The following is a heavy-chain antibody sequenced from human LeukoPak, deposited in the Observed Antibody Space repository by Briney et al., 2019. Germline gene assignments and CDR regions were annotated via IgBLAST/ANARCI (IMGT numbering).Heavy chain of an antibody. V-gene: IGHV1-18*01. J-gene: IGHJ4*02. D-gene: IGHD3-10*01. CDR1: GYTFTSYG. CDR2: ISAYNGNT. Sequence: ASVKVSCKASGYTFTSYGISWVRQAPGQGLEWMGWISAYNGNTNYAQKLQGRVTMTTDTSTSTAYMELRSLRSDDTAVYYCAREITMVRGVIITPHYFDYWGQGTLVTVSS. CDR3: AREITMVRGVIITPHYFDY.